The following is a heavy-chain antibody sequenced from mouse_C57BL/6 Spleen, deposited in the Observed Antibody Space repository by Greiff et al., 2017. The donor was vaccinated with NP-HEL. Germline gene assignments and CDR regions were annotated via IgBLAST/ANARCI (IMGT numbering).Heavy chain of an antibody. V-gene: IGHV1-80*01. CDR3: ARRDSSCFAY. D-gene: IGHD3-2*02. J-gene: IGHJ3*01. CDR1: GYAFSSYW. Sequence: QVQLKESGAELVKPGASVKISCKASGYAFSSYWMNWVKQRPGKGLEWIGQIYPGDGANNYNGKFKGKATLTADKSSSTAYMQLSSLTSEDSAVYFCARRDSSCFAYWGQGTLVTVSA. CDR2: IYPGDGAN.